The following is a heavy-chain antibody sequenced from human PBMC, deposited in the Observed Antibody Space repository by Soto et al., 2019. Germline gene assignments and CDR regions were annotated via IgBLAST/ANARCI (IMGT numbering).Heavy chain of an antibody. J-gene: IGHJ4*02. CDR2: ISYDGSNK. CDR1: GFTFSSYA. D-gene: IGHD2-8*02. Sequence: GGSLRLSCAASGFTFSSYAMHWVRQAPGKGLEWVAVISYDGSNKYYADSVKSRFTISRDNSKNTLYLQMNSLRAEDTAVYYCARDSVLTEPINPQFDYWGQGTLVTVSS. CDR3: ARDSVLTEPINPQFDY. V-gene: IGHV3-30-3*01.